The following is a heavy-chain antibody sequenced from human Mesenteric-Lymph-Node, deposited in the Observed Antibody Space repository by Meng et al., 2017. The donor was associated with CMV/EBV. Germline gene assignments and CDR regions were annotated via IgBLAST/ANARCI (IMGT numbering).Heavy chain of an antibody. J-gene: IGHJ6*02. V-gene: IGHV4-39*07. CDR1: GGSISSSGYY. CDR2: VYYSGTT. Sequence: SETLSLTCTVSGGSISSSGYYWGWIRQPPGRGLECIGRVYYSGTTNYNPSLQSRVTISVDTSKNQFSLKLSSVTAADTAVYYCARDPHPIVGAAYGMDVWGQGTTVTVSS. D-gene: IGHD1-26*01. CDR3: ARDPHPIVGAAYGMDV.